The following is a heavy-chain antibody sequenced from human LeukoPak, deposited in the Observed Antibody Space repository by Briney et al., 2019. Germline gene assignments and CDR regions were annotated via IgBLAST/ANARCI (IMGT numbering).Heavy chain of an antibody. CDR3: AIDPNGDYIGAFDF. V-gene: IGHV3-23*01. D-gene: IGHD4-17*01. CDR1: GFNFYSYW. J-gene: IGHJ3*01. CDR2: ITGSGDST. Sequence: GGSLRLSCAGSGFNFYSYWMSWVRQAPGKGLEWVSAITGSGDSTYYADSVKGRFTISRDNSKNTLYLQMSSLRAEDTAVYYCAIDPNGDYIGAFDFWGQGTMVTVSS.